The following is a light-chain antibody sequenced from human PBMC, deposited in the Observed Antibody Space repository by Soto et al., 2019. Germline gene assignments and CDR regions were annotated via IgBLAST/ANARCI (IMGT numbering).Light chain of an antibody. J-gene: IGKJ1*01. CDR2: GAS. V-gene: IGKV3-20*01. Sequence: IVFTQSPGTLSLSPGERATLSCRASQSFNSIYLAWYQQKPGQAPRLLIYGASSRATGIPDRFSGSGSGTDFTLTISRLEPEDFAVYYCQQYGSSPQTFGQGTKVDIK. CDR3: QQYGSSPQT. CDR1: QSFNSIY.